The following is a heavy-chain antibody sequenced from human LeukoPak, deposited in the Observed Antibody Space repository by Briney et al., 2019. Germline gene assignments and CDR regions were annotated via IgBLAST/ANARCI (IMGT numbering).Heavy chain of an antibody. D-gene: IGHD1-26*01. Sequence: SETLSLTCAVSGGSISSSSYYWGWTRQPPGKGLEWIGSVYYSGSTYYNSPLKSRVTISVDTSKNQFSLKLSSVTAADTAVYYCARLLGGAYSGSYQIDYWGQGTLVTVSS. CDR1: GGSISSSSYY. CDR2: VYYSGST. CDR3: ARLLGGAYSGSYQIDY. J-gene: IGHJ4*02. V-gene: IGHV4-39*01.